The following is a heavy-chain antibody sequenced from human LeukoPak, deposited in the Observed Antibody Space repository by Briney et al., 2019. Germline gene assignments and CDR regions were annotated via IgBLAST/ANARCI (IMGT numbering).Heavy chain of an antibody. D-gene: IGHD3-22*01. CDR2: IYPGDSDT. V-gene: IGHV5-51*01. CDR1: GYSFTSYW. J-gene: IGHJ4*02. CDR3: ARRGSVVDYYDSSGYYSY. Sequence: GESLKISCKGSGYSFTSYWIGWVRQMPGKGLEWMGIIYPGDSDTRYSPSFQGQVTISADKSISTAYLQWSSLKASDTAMYYCARRGSVVDYYDSSGYYSYWGQGTLVTVSS.